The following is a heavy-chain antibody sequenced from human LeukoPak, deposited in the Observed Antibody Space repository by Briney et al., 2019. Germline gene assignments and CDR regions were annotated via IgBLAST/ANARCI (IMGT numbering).Heavy chain of an antibody. CDR1: GFTFSSYG. CDR3: ARDPTLTYYYDIGAFDT. D-gene: IGHD3-22*01. J-gene: IGHJ3*02. Sequence: PGGSLRLSCAASGFTFSSYGMHWVRQAPGKGLEWVAVIWYDGSNKYYADSVKGRFTISRDNSKNTLYLQMNSLRAEDTAVYYCARDPTLTYYYDIGAFDTWGQGTMVTVSS. CDR2: IWYDGSNK. V-gene: IGHV3-33*08.